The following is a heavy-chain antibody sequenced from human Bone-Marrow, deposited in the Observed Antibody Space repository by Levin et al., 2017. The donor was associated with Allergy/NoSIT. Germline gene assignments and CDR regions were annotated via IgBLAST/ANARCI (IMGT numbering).Heavy chain of an antibody. CDR1: GGIFDSYG. CDR2: TIPMFDTS. CDR3: ARSLRATPGTEGAFDY. V-gene: IGHV1-69*13. Sequence: GASVKVSCKASGGIFDSYGFNWVRQAPGQGLEWMGGTIPMFDTSDYAQKFQGRVTISADESTRTVYMELNSLRSEDTAVYYCARSLRATPGTEGAFDYWGQGTLVTVSS. D-gene: IGHD6-13*01. J-gene: IGHJ4*02.